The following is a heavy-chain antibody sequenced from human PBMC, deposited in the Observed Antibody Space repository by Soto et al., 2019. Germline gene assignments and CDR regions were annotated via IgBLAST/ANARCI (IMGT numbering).Heavy chain of an antibody. CDR1: QFSSSSYA. V-gene: IGHV3-30-3*01. CDR2: ISFDGNII. CDR3: ARTFDTITYYFDY. Sequence: SLRLSCAASQFSSSSYAMHWIRQAPAKGLAWVAVISFDGNIIQYADCVKGRFIISRDNIKKTVYIQMKSLRGEDTAVYYCARTFDTITYYFDYWGQGTQVTVS. D-gene: IGHD3-9*01. J-gene: IGHJ4*02.